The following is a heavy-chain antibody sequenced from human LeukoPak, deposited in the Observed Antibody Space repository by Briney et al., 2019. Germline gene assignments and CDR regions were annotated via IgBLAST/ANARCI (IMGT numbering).Heavy chain of an antibody. J-gene: IGHJ4*02. Sequence: SETLSLTCTVSGGSISSYYWSWIRQPPGKGLEWIGYISYNGSPDYSPSLKSRVTISLDTSKNQFSLRLSSVTAADTAVYYCARLAPYSSGPHFDYWGQGILVTVSS. D-gene: IGHD6-19*01. CDR1: GGSISSYY. CDR3: ARLAPYSSGPHFDY. CDR2: ISYNGSP. V-gene: IGHV4-59*08.